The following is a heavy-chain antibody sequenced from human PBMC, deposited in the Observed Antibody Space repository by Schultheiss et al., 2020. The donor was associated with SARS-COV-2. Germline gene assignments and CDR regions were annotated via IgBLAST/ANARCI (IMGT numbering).Heavy chain of an antibody. J-gene: IGHJ5*02. CDR2: IYSSGTT. CDR3: ARAGCSGRNCYWHNFFDP. D-gene: IGHD2-15*01. Sequence: SETLSLTCSVSGGSISSGYYYWSWIRQPAGKGLEWIGRIYSSGTTDYNPSLKSRVTISLDTSKNQFSLKLRSVTAADTAMYYCARAGCSGRNCYWHNFFDPWGQGTLVTVSS. CDR1: GGSISSGYYY. V-gene: IGHV4-61*02.